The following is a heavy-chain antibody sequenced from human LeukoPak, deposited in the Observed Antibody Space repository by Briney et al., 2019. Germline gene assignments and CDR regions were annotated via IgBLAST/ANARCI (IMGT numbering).Heavy chain of an antibody. D-gene: IGHD3-3*01. V-gene: IGHV3-23*01. CDR1: GFTFSSYA. Sequence: GGSLRLSCAASGFTFSSYAMSWVRQAPGKGLGWVSAISGSGGSTYYADSVKGRFTISRDNSKNTLYLQMNSLRAEDTAVYYCAKVPTRYDFWSGYQDYWGQGTLVTVSS. CDR2: ISGSGGST. J-gene: IGHJ4*02. CDR3: AKVPTRYDFWSGYQDY.